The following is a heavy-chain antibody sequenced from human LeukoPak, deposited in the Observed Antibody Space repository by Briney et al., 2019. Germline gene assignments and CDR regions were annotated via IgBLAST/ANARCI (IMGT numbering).Heavy chain of an antibody. CDR2: MNPNSGNT. Sequence: ASVKVSCKASGYTFTSYDINWVRQATGQGLEWMGWMNPNSGNTGYAQKFQGRVTMTRNTSISTAYMELSSLRSEDTAVYYCARLRYSSSWYRFHYYYYGMDVWGQGTTVTVSS. CDR3: ARLRYSSSWYRFHYYYYGMDV. V-gene: IGHV1-8*01. D-gene: IGHD6-13*01. CDR1: GYTFTSYD. J-gene: IGHJ6*02.